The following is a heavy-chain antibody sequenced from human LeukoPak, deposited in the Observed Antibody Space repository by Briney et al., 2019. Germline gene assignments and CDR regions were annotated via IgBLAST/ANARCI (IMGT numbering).Heavy chain of an antibody. J-gene: IGHJ4*02. Sequence: GGSLRLSCAASGFTFSSYSMNWVRQAPGKGLEWVSTNTGSGGPTYYADSVKGRFTISRDNSKNMLYLQMNSLRAEDTAVYYCAKGSWGDTWGQGTLVTVSS. CDR3: AKGSWGDT. CDR1: GFTFSSYS. CDR2: NTGSGGPT. D-gene: IGHD3-16*01. V-gene: IGHV3-23*01.